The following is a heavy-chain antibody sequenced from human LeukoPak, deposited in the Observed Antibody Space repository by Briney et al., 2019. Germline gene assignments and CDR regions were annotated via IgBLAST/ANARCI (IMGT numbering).Heavy chain of an antibody. V-gene: IGHV4-4*07. CDR2: IHTSGST. D-gene: IGHD4-17*01. CDR3: ARDRGETTGYPFFFDY. CDR1: GGSISSYC. Sequence: PSETLSLTCTVSGGSISSYCWNWVRQPAGKGLEWIGRIHTSGSTKYNPSLKSRVTMSVDMSKNQISLNLTSVTAADTAVYFCARDRGETTGYPFFFDYWGQGILVTVSS. J-gene: IGHJ4*02.